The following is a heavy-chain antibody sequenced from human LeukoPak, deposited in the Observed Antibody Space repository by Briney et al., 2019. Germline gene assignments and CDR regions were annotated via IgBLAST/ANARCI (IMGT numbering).Heavy chain of an antibody. CDR2: IYYSGST. J-gene: IGHJ4*02. CDR3: ARHVLGYSGGYYFDY. V-gene: IGHV4-39*07. D-gene: IGHD5-12*01. CDR1: GGSISSSSYY. Sequence: SETLSLTCTVSGGSISSSSYYWGWIRQPPGKGLGWIGSIYYSGSTYYNPSLKSRVTISVDTSKNQFSLKLSSVTAADTAVYYCARHVLGYSGGYYFDYWGQGTLVTVSS.